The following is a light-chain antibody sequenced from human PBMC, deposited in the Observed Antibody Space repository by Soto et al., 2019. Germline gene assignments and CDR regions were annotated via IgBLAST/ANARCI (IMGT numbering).Light chain of an antibody. Sequence: DIQMTQSPSSLSASVGDRVTITCQASQGISRSLNWFQQKPGKAPKLLLYDASNLETGVPSRFSGSGSGTNFNFTVSSLQPEDIATYYCQQSDKLPLTFGGGTKVEIK. CDR3: QQSDKLPLT. CDR2: DAS. J-gene: IGKJ4*01. V-gene: IGKV1-33*01. CDR1: QGISRS.